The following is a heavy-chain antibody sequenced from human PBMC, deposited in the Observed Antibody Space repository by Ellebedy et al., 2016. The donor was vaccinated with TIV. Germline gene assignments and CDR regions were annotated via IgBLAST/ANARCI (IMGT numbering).Heavy chain of an antibody. D-gene: IGHD3-9*01. CDR1: GFTFSSYA. Sequence: PGGSLRLSCAVSGFTFSSYAMNWVRQAPGKGLEWVSCISSTSSYIFYADSVKGRFTISRDNAKNSLYLQMNSLRVEDTAVYYCARGLITRYFDWLPQGVWGQGTLVTVSS. CDR3: ARGLITRYFDWLPQGV. V-gene: IGHV3-21*01. CDR2: ISSTSSYI. J-gene: IGHJ4*02.